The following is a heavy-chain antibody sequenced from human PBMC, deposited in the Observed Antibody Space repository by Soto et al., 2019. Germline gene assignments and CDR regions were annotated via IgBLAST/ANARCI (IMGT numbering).Heavy chain of an antibody. CDR2: IYYSGTT. D-gene: IGHD5-12*01. Sequence: PSETLSLTCTVSGGSISSTNYYWSWVRQPPGKGLEWTGYIYYSGTTYYSPSLKSRVTISLDTSKNRLSLELSSVTAADTAVYYCALRFGTAWGQGTTVTVSS. V-gene: IGHV4-30-4*01. CDR3: ALRFGTA. J-gene: IGHJ6*02. CDR1: GGSISSTNYY.